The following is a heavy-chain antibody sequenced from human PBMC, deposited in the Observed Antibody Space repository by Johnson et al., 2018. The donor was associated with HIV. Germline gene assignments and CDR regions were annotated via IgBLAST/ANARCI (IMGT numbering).Heavy chain of an antibody. Sequence: QVQLVESGGGVVQPGGSLRLSCAASGITFSSYGMHWVRQAPGRGLEWVAFIRYDGSNKYYADSVKGRFTISRDNSKNTLDLQMNSLRADDTAVYYCARDPSRSPGAFDIWGQGTMVTVSS. CDR1: GITFSSYG. V-gene: IGHV3-30*02. CDR3: ARDPSRSPGAFDI. J-gene: IGHJ3*02. CDR2: IRYDGSNK.